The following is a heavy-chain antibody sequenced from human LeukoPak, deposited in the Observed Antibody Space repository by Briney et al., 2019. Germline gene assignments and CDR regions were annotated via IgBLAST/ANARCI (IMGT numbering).Heavy chain of an antibody. V-gene: IGHV4-59*08. Sequence: TSETLSLTCTVSGGSISSYYWSWIRQPPGKGLEWIGNIYYSGSTNYNPSLKSRVTISVDTSKNQFSLRLSSVTAADTAVYYCARQSYTAYYYYGMDVWGQGTTVTVSS. CDR2: IYYSGST. D-gene: IGHD3-10*01. CDR3: ARQSYTAYYYYGMDV. CDR1: GGSISSYY. J-gene: IGHJ6*02.